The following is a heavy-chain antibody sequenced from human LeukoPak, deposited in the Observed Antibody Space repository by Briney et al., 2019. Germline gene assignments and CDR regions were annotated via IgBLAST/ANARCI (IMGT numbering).Heavy chain of an antibody. CDR1: GFTFSSYE. CDR3: TREFEAVDDC. CDR2: INRSGDIK. D-gene: IGHD6-19*01. V-gene: IGHV3-48*03. J-gene: IGHJ2*01. Sequence: GGSLTLSCVASGFTFSSYEMNWLRQAAGKGLEWLSYINRSGDIKYSPASLNGRFTLSRDNAQNSLYLHMNSLSADNTAVYYCTREFEAVDDCWGRGILVTVSS.